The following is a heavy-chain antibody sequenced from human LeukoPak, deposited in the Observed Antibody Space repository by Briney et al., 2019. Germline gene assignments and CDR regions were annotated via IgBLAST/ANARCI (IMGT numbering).Heavy chain of an antibody. J-gene: IGHJ3*01. CDR3: ARRWVYDKRAFDA. CDR1: GGSVSGTYY. V-gene: IGHV4-61*01. Sequence: SETLSLTCTVSGGSVSGTYYWSWIRQPPGKGLEWIGYIYYTGTTDSNPSLKSRVTISLDTSKNQFSLNLSSVTAADTAVYYCARRWVYDKRAFDAWGQGTMVTVSS. CDR2: IYYTGTT. D-gene: IGHD3-16*01.